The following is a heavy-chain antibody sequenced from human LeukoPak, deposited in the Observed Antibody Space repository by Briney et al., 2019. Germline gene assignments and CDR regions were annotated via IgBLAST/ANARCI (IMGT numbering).Heavy chain of an antibody. CDR1: GGSFSGYY. CDR2: VYYTGST. D-gene: IGHD6-13*01. J-gene: IGHJ6*02. CDR3: ARDGIAAAGSRYYGMEV. Sequence: PSETLSLTCAVYGGSFSGYYWSWIRQPPGKGLEWIGHVYYTGSTNYNPSLKSRVTISVDTSNFQFSLKLSSVTAADTAVYYCARDGIAAAGSRYYGMEVWGQGTTVTVSS. V-gene: IGHV4-59*01.